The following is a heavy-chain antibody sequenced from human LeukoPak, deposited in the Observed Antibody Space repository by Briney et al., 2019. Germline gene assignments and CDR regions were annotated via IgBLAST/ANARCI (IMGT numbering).Heavy chain of an antibody. V-gene: IGHV3-30-3*01. J-gene: IGHJ4*02. Sequence: PGGSLRLSCAASGFTFSSYAMHWVRQAPGKGLEWAAVISYDGSNKYYADSVKGRFTISRDNSKNTLYLQMNSLRAEDTAVYYCARGRFVVGDGFDYWGQGTLVTVSS. CDR2: ISYDGSNK. CDR1: GFTFSSYA. CDR3: ARGRFVVGDGFDY. D-gene: IGHD2-2*01.